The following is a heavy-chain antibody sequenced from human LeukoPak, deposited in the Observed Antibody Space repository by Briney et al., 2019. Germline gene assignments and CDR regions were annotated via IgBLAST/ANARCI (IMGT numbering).Heavy chain of an antibody. V-gene: IGHV3-9*03. D-gene: IGHD3-10*01. J-gene: IGHJ4*01. CDR3: VKSAGSGTHHNVLNF. Sequence: PGRSLRLSCAASGFTFDDYAMHWVRQVPGKGLEWVSGISWNSDNVGYADSVKGRFTISRDNAKNSLYLQMDSLRTEDMALYYCVKSAGSGTHHNVLNFWGQGTLVTVSS. CDR2: ISWNSDNV. CDR1: GFTFDDYA.